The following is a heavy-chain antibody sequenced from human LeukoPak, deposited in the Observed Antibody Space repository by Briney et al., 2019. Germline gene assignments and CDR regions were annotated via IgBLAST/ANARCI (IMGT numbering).Heavy chain of an antibody. D-gene: IGHD3-3*01. CDR3: ARVGITIFRVSNWFDP. V-gene: IGHV4-39*07. Sequence: PSETLSLTCTVSGGSISSSSYYWGWIRQPPGKGLEWIGSIYYSGTTYHNPSLKSRVTLSFDTSRNQFSLKLSSVTAADTAVYYCARVGITIFRVSNWFDPWGQGTLVIVSS. CDR2: IYYSGTT. J-gene: IGHJ5*02. CDR1: GGSISSSSYY.